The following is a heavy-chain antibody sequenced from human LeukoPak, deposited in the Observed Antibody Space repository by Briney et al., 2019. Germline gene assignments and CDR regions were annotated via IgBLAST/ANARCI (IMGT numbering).Heavy chain of an antibody. CDR1: GGSISSYY. V-gene: IGHV4-4*07. D-gene: IGHD2-2*01. CDR2: IYTSGST. Sequence: PSETLSLTCTVSGGSISSYYWSGILQPAGKGLEWIGRIYTSGSTNYNPSLKSRVTMSVDTSKNQFSLKLSSVTAADTAVYYCARAIVVVPAAKAWWFDPWGQGTLVTVSS. CDR3: ARAIVVVPAAKAWWFDP. J-gene: IGHJ5*02.